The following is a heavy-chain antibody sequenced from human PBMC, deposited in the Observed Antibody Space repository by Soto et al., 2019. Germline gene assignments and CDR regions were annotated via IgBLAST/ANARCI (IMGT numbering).Heavy chain of an antibody. CDR3: AGNSGTYSFDY. Sequence: QVQLQESGPGLVKPSGTLSLTCAVSGGFISSSNWWSWVRQPPGKGLEWIGEIYHSGTTNYNPSPKSRVTISGDKSNNQFSMKLNSVTAADTDVYYCAGNSGTYSFDYWGQGTLVTVSS. D-gene: IGHD1-26*01. CDR1: GGFISSSNW. CDR2: IYHSGTT. V-gene: IGHV4-4*02. J-gene: IGHJ4*02.